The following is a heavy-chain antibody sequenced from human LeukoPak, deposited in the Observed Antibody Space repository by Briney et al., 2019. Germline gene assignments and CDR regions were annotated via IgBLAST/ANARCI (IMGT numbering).Heavy chain of an antibody. CDR2: IWHDASNA. D-gene: IGHD3-10*01. V-gene: IGHV3-30*02. CDR3: AKIRGEIDY. Sequence: GGSLRLSCAASGFTFSGYGMHWVRQAPGKGLEWVAFIWHDASNAYYADSVKGRYTISRDNSKNTLYLQMNSLRTEDTAVYYCAKIRGEIDYWGQGILVTVSS. CDR1: GFTFSGYG. J-gene: IGHJ4*02.